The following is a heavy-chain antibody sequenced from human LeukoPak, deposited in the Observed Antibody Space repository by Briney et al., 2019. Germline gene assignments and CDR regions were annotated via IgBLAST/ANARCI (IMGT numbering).Heavy chain of an antibody. Sequence: SVKVSCKASGGTFSSYAISWVRQAPGQGLEWMGGIIPIFGTANYAQKFQGRVTITTDDSTSTAYMELSSLRSEDTAVYYCAGPERDAFDIWGQGTMVTVSS. J-gene: IGHJ3*02. CDR3: AGPERDAFDI. V-gene: IGHV1-69*05. D-gene: IGHD1-14*01. CDR2: IIPIFGTA. CDR1: GGTFSSYA.